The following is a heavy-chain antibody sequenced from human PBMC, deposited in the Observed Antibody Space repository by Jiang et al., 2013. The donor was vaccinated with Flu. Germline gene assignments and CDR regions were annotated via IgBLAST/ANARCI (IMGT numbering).Heavy chain of an antibody. CDR1: GGSFSGYY. D-gene: IGHD6-13*01. Sequence: LLKPSETLSLTCAVYGGSFSGYYWSWIRQPPGKGLEWIGEINHSGSTDYNPSLKSRVTISVDTSKNQFSLKLSSVTAADTAVYYCARGVRYSSRFDYWGQGTLVTVSS. CDR2: INHSGST. V-gene: IGHV4-34*01. J-gene: IGHJ4*02. CDR3: ARGVRYSSRFDY.